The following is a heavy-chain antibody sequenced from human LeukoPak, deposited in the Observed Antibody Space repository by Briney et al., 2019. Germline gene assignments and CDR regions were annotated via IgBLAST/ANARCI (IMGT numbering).Heavy chain of an antibody. CDR3: AKDMGITGTYYYYGMDV. D-gene: IGHD1-7*01. CDR1: GFTFSSYG. J-gene: IGHJ6*02. Sequence: GRSLRLSCAASGFTFSSYGMHWVRQAPGKGLEWVAVISYDGSNKYYADSVKGRFTISRDNSKNTLYLQMNSLRAEDTAVYYCAKDMGITGTYYYYGMDVWGQGTTVTVSS. V-gene: IGHV3-30*18. CDR2: ISYDGSNK.